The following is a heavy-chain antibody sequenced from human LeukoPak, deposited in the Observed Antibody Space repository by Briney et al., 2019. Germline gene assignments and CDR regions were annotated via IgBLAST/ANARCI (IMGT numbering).Heavy chain of an antibody. CDR1: GGSISSGGYS. CDR2: IYYSGST. V-gene: IGHV4-31*03. CDR3: ARGALCSGGSCSDYGMDV. Sequence: SETLSLTCTVSGGSISSGGYSWSWIRQHPGKGLEWIGYIYYSGSTYYNPSLKSRVTISVDTSKNQFSLKLSSVTAADTAVYYCARGALCSGGSCSDYGMDVWGQGTTVTVSS. D-gene: IGHD2-15*01. J-gene: IGHJ6*02.